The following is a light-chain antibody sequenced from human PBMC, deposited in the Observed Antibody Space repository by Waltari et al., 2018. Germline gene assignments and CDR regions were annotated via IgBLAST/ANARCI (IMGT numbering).Light chain of an antibody. CDR3: HQYNTLPLT. Sequence: TCRASESVKNNLAWYQHQPGKAPKVLVHKASRLESGGASRFSGSGYGTEFTLTISSLEPDDFATYYCHQYNTLPLTFGGGTKVEIK. J-gene: IGKJ4*01. CDR2: KAS. V-gene: IGKV1-5*03. CDR1: ESVKNN.